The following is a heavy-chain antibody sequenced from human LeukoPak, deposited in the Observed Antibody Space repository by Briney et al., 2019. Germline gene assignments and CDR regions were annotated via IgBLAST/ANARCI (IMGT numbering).Heavy chain of an antibody. CDR3: ARTKYDVLTGSPDY. CDR2: INPNSGGT. CDR1: GYTFTGYY. J-gene: IGHJ4*02. V-gene: IGHV1-2*02. D-gene: IGHD3-9*01. Sequence: ASVTVSCKASGYTFTGYYMHWVRQAPGQGLEWMGWINPNSGGTNDAQTFQGRVTVTSDTTMSTAYIELTRLTSDDSAMYYCARTKYDVLTGSPDYWGQGTLVTVSS.